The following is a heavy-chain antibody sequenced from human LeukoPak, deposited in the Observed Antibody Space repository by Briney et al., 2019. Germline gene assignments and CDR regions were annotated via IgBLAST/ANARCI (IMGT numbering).Heavy chain of an antibody. J-gene: IGHJ6*02. D-gene: IGHD6-19*01. CDR1: GYTFTSYD. CDR2: MNPNSGNT. V-gene: IGHV1-8*01. CDR3: ARGLGSGWYYYYYGMDV. Sequence: ASVKVSCKASGYTFTSYDINWVRQATGQGLEWMGWMNPNSGNTGYAQKIQGRVTMTRNTSISTAYMELSSLRSEDTAVYYCARGLGSGWYYYYYGMDVWGQGTTVTVSS.